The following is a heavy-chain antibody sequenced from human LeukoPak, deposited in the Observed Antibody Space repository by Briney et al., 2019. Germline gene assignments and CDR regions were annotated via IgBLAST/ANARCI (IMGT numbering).Heavy chain of an antibody. Sequence: SETLSLTCAVYGGSFSGYYWSWIRQPPGKGLEWIGEINHSGSTNYNPSLKSRVTISVDTSKNQFSLKLNSVTAADTAVYYCASSFRGVVSFDYWGQGTLVTVSS. CDR2: INHSGST. CDR1: GGSFSGYY. CDR3: ASSFRGVVSFDY. V-gene: IGHV4-34*01. D-gene: IGHD3-3*01. J-gene: IGHJ4*02.